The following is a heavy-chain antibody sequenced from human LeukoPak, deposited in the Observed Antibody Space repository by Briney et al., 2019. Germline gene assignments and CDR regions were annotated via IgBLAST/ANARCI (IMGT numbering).Heavy chain of an antibody. J-gene: IGHJ4*02. Sequence: GGSLRLSCAASGFTFDDYAMHWVRQAPGKGLEWVSLISWDGGSTYYADSVKGRFTISRDNSKNSLYLQMNSLRAEDTAVYYCTRDLGYWGQGTLVTVSS. V-gene: IGHV3-43D*03. CDR3: TRDLGY. CDR1: GFTFDDYA. CDR2: ISWDGGST.